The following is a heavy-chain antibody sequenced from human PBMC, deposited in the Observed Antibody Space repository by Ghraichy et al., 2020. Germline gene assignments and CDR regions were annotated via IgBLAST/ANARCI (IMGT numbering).Heavy chain of an antibody. J-gene: IGHJ5*02. CDR2: ITGSSNYI. D-gene: IGHD6-19*01. Sequence: GGSLRLSYVASGFTFSSYSMNWVRQAPGKGLEWVASITGSSNYIYYADSLKGRFTISRDNARNSLYLQMKSLRAEDAAVYYCARGGSSGWFGRIEWFDPWGQGTLVTVSS. CDR1: GFTFSSYS. CDR3: ARGGSSGWFGRIEWFDP. V-gene: IGHV3-21*06.